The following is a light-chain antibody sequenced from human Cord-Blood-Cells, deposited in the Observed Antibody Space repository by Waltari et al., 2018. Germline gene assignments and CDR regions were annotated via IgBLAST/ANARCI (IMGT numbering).Light chain of an antibody. V-gene: IGKV3-20*01. CDR2: GAS. J-gene: IGKJ5*01. CDR3: QQYGSSPPIT. Sequence: ENVFTLSPGPLSLSPGERATLSCTASQSVSSSYLAWYQQKPGQAPRLLIYGASSRATGIPDRFSGSGSGTDFTLTISRLEPEDFAVYYCQQYGSSPPITFGQGTRLEIK. CDR1: QSVSSSY.